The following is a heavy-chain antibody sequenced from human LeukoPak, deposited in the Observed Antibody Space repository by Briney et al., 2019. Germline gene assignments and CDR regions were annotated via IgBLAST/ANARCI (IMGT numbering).Heavy chain of an antibody. CDR1: GYIFINYY. V-gene: IGHV1-2*02. Sequence: ASVMVSCKASGYIFINYYLHWVRQAPGQGLEWMGWINVHTGGMIYAQDFQGRVAMTRDTSISTAYMELSRLTSDDTAVYYCARGHPVGNYRDYYMDVWGKGTTVTVSS. J-gene: IGHJ6*03. D-gene: IGHD1-7*01. CDR2: INVHTGGM. CDR3: ARGHPVGNYRDYYMDV.